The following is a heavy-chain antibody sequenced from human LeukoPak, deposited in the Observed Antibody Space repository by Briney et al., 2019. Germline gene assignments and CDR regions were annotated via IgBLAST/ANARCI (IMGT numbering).Heavy chain of an antibody. D-gene: IGHD3-22*01. CDR2: ISGSGGST. Sequence: GGSLRLSCAASGFTFSSYGMSWVRQAPGKGLEWVSAISGSGGSTYYADSVKGRFTISRDNSKNTLYLQMNSLRAEDTAVYYCAKDLRGYYDSSGYYFERPSYFQHWGQGTLVTVSS. V-gene: IGHV3-23*01. J-gene: IGHJ1*01. CDR1: GFTFSSYG. CDR3: AKDLRGYYDSSGYYFERPSYFQH.